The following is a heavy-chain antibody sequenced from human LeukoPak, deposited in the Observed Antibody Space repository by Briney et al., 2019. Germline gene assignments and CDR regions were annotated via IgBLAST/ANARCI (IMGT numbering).Heavy chain of an antibody. D-gene: IGHD1-7*01. CDR3: AKSRTTWSAIDI. J-gene: IGHJ3*02. CDR1: GFTFDDYA. CDR2: ISRNGGST. Sequence: GGSLRLSCVVSGFTFDDYAMHWVRQAPGKGLEWVSLISRNGGSTSYADSVKGRFTISRDNSKNSLYLQMNSLRTEDTALYYCAKSRTTWSAIDIWGQGTMVTVSS. V-gene: IGHV3-43*02.